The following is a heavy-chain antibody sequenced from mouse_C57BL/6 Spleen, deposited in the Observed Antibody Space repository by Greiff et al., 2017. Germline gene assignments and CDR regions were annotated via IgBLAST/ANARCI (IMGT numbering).Heavy chain of an antibody. CDR2: ISYSGST. V-gene: IGHV3-8*01. CDR1: GYSITSDY. J-gene: IGHJ1*03. Sequence: EVKLQESGPGLVKPSQTLSLTCSVTGYSITSDYWNWIRKFPGNKLEYMGYISYSGSTYYNPSLKSRTSITRDTSKNPFYLQLNTVTTEDTAMYYCARGGDYDGYFGGWGTGTTVTVAS. D-gene: IGHD2-4*01. CDR3: ARGGDYDGYFGG.